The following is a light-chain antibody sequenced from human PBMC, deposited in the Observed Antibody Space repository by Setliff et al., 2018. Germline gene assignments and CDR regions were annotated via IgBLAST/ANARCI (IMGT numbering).Light chain of an antibody. V-gene: IGLV2-14*01. CDR2: EVS. CDR1: SSDVGYYNY. J-gene: IGLJ1*01. Sequence: QSALTQPASVSGSPGQSITISCTGTSSDVGYYNYVSWYQQHPGKAPKLMIYEVSNRPSGVSNRLSGSKSGNTASLTISGLQAEDEADYYCSSYTSSSTRVFGTGTKGTV. CDR3: SSYTSSSTRV.